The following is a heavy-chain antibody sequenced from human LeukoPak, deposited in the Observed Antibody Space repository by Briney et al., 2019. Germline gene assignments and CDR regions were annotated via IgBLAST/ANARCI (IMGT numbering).Heavy chain of an antibody. CDR2: IYTSGST. Sequence: SETLSLTCTVSGVSISSYYRSWIRQPAGKGLEWIGRIYTSGSTNYNPSLKSRVTMSVDTSKNQFSLKLSSVTAADTAVYYCAREVVVITPDAFDIWGQGTMVTVSS. CDR3: AREVVVITPDAFDI. CDR1: GVSISSYY. V-gene: IGHV4-4*07. D-gene: IGHD3-22*01. J-gene: IGHJ3*02.